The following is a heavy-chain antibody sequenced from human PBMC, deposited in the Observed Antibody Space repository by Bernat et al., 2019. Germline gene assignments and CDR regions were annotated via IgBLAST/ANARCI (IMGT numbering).Heavy chain of an antibody. CDR1: GFTFSTYG. V-gene: IGHV3-30*02. D-gene: IGHD3-22*01. CDR2: IRYDGSNK. Sequence: QVQLVESGGGVVQPGGSLRLSCAASGFTFSTYGMHWVRQAPGKGLEWVAFIRYDGSNKYYADSVKGRFTISRDNSKNTLYLQMNSLRAEDTAVYYCAKDTDYYDSSGYSDVYRGQGTLVTVSS. J-gene: IGHJ4*02. CDR3: AKDTDYYDSSGYSDVY.